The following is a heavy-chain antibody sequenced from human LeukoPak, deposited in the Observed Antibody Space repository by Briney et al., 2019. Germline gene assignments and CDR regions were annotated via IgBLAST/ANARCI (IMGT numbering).Heavy chain of an antibody. CDR1: GYTFTGYY. V-gene: IGHV1-2*02. CDR2: INPNSGGT. CDR3: ARGPYYYDSSGIYDY. D-gene: IGHD3-22*01. Sequence: ASVKVSCKASGYTFTGYYMHWVRQAPGQGFEWMGWINPNSGGTNYAQKFQGRVTMTRDTSISTAYMELSRLRSDDTAVYYCARGPYYYDSSGIYDYWGQGTLVTVSS. J-gene: IGHJ4*02.